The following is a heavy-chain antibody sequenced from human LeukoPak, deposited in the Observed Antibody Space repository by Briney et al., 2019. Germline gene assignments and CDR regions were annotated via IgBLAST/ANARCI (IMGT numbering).Heavy chain of an antibody. D-gene: IGHD3-3*01. V-gene: IGHV4-4*02. J-gene: IGHJ4*02. Sequence: SETLSLTCAVSGDSLRSSNWWSWVRQPPGKGLEWIGEIYHSGTTNYNPSLKSRVTISMDTSKNQFSLNLRSVTAADTAVYYCARSRSRFLEWLEYYFDYWGQGTLVTVSS. CDR1: GDSLRSSNW. CDR3: ARSRSRFLEWLEYYFDY. CDR2: IYHSGTT.